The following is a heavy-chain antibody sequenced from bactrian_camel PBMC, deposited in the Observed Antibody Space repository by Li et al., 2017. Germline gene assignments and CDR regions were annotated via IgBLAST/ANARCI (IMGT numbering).Heavy chain of an antibody. CDR2: INSGGGST. D-gene: IGHD6*01. J-gene: IGHJ4*01. Sequence: QLVESGGGLVQPGGSLRLSCVGSGFTFSSSWMYWVRQAPGKGLEWVSGINSGGGSTYYADSVKGRFTISLDNDKNTVYLQMNSLKPEDTAVYYCAADLGYGSGETVSAGLGRQGRVRRALLCGQSRSQLWGQGTQVTVS. V-gene: IGHV3S25*01. CDR1: GFTFSSSW. CDR3: AADLGYGSGETVSAGLGRQGRVRRALLCGQSRSQL.